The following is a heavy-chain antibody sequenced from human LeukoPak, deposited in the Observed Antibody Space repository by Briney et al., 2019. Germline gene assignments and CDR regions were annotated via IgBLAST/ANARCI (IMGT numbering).Heavy chain of an antibody. CDR2: IIPILGIA. CDR1: GGTFSSYA. D-gene: IGHD6-19*01. J-gene: IGHJ5*02. CDR3: ASVLSGIAVAGSFDP. Sequence: SVKVSCKASGGTFSSYAISWVRQAPGQGLEWMGRIIPILGIANYAQKFQGRVSITADKSTSTAYMELSSPRSEDTAVYYCASVLSGIAVAGSFDPWGQATPGTVSS. V-gene: IGHV1-69*04.